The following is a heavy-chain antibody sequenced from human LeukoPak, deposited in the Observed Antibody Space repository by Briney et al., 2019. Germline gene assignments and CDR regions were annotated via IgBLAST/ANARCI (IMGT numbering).Heavy chain of an antibody. J-gene: IGHJ4*02. V-gene: IGHV1-69*13. CDR1: AGTFSIYA. CDR3: ARALLGFGEFDY. D-gene: IGHD3-10*01. CDR2: IIPIFGTA. Sequence: SVKVSCKASAGTFSIYAISWVRQAPGQGLEWMGGIIPIFGTANYAQKFQGRVTITADESTSTAYMELSSLRSEDTAVYYCARALLGFGEFDYWGQGTLVTVSS.